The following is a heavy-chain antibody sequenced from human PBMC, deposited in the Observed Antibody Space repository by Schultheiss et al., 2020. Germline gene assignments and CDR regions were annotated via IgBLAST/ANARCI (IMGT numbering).Heavy chain of an antibody. J-gene: IGHJ5*02. CDR3: ARPYYGDYDPSWFDP. Sequence: ASVKVSCKASGYTFTGYYMHWVRQAPGQGLEWMGWINPNSGGTNYAQKFQGWVTMTRDTSISTAYMELSRLRSDDTAVYYCARPYYGDYDPSWFDPWGQGTLVTVSS. V-gene: IGHV1-2*04. CDR1: GYTFTGYY. D-gene: IGHD4-17*01. CDR2: INPNSGGT.